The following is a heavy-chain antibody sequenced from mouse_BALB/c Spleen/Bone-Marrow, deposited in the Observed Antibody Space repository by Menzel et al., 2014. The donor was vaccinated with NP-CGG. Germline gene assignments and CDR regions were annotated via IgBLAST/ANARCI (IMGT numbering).Heavy chain of an antibody. D-gene: IGHD3-2*01. CDR2: ISYDGSN. CDR3: ARGDSSGYDYAMDY. J-gene: IGHJ4*01. V-gene: IGHV3-6*02. Sequence: ESGPGLVKPSQSLSLTCSVTGYSITSGYYWNWIRQFPGDKLEWMGYISYDGSNNYNPSLKNRISITRDTSKNQFFLKLNSVTTEDTATCYCARGDSSGYDYAMDYWGQGTSVTVSS. CDR1: GYSITSGYY.